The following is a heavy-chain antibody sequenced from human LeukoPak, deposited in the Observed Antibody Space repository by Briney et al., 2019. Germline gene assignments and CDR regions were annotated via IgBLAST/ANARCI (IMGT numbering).Heavy chain of an antibody. CDR2: IFYSGST. CDR1: GGSISSSSYC. Sequence: SETLSLTCTVSGGSISSSSYCWGWIRQPPGKGLEWIGSIFYSGSTYYNPSLKSRVTISVDTSKNQFSLKLSSVTAADTAMYYCARRLGARFDYWGQGTLVTVSS. V-gene: IGHV4-39*01. CDR3: ARRLGARFDY. D-gene: IGHD1-26*01. J-gene: IGHJ4*02.